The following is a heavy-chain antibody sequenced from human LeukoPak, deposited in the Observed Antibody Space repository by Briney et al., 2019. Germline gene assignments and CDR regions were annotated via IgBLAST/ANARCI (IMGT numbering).Heavy chain of an antibody. J-gene: IGHJ4*02. V-gene: IGHV3-21*01. Sequence: GGSLRLSCAASGFTFSSYSMNWVRQAPGKGLGWVSSISSSSSYIYYADSVKGRFTISRDNAKNSLYLQMNSLRAEDTAVYYCARDGPLWFGESYPYYFDYWGQGTLVTVSS. CDR2: ISSSSSYI. D-gene: IGHD3-10*01. CDR3: ARDGPLWFGESYPYYFDY. CDR1: GFTFSSYS.